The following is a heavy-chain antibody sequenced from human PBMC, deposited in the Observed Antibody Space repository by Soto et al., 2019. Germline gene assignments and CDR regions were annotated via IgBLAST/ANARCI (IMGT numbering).Heavy chain of an antibody. V-gene: IGHV3-48*01. Sequence: EVQLVESGGGLVQPGGSLRLSCAASGFTFSSYSMNWVRQAPGKGLEWVSYISSSSSTIYYADSVKGRFTISRDNAKNSLYLQMNSLRAEDTAVYYCARDLRHYYYYYYMDVWGKGTTVTVSS. J-gene: IGHJ6*03. CDR2: ISSSSSTI. D-gene: IGHD3-10*01. CDR1: GFTFSSYS. CDR3: ARDLRHYYYYYYMDV.